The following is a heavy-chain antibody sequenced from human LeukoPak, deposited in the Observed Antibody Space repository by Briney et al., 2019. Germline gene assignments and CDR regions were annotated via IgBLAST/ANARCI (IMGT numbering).Heavy chain of an antibody. CDR1: GGSISSYY. J-gene: IGHJ4*02. V-gene: IGHV3-9*01. CDR2: ISWNSGYI. CDR3: AKGSYGSGSYVDY. Sequence: LSLTCTVSGGSISSYYWSWVRQAPGKGLEWVSGISWNSGYIGYEDSVKGRFTISRDNAKNSLYLQMNSLRAEDTALYYCAKGSYGSGSYVDYWGQGTLITVSS. D-gene: IGHD3-10*01.